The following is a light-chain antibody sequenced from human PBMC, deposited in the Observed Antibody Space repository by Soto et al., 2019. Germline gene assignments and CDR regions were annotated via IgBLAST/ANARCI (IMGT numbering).Light chain of an antibody. CDR1: SSNIGSDY. V-gene: IGLV1-51*02. CDR2: ENN. J-gene: IGLJ2*01. CDR3: AAWDKSLSGGV. Sequence: QSVLTQPPSVSAAPGQKGTISCSGSSSNIGSDYVSWYQQLPGTAPKLLIYENNKRPSGIPDRFSGSKSGTSATLGITGLQTGDEADYYCAAWDKSLSGGVFGGGTKLPVL.